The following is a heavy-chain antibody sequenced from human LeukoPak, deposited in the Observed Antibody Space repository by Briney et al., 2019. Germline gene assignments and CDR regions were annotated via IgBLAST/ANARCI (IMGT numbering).Heavy chain of an antibody. CDR3: ARDREESIAVAGTSDY. CDR2: ISAYNGNT. J-gene: IGHJ4*02. D-gene: IGHD6-19*01. V-gene: IGHV1-18*01. CDR1: GYTFTSYG. Sequence: ASVKVSCKASGYTFTSYGISWVRQAPGQGLEWMGWISAYNGNTNYAQKLQGRVTMTTDTSTSTAYMELRSLRPDDTAVYYCARDREESIAVAGTSDYWGQGTLVTVSS.